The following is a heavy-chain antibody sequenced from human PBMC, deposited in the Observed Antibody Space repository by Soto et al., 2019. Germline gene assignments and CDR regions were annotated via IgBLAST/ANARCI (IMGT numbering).Heavy chain of an antibody. J-gene: IGHJ4*02. CDR2: INHSGST. D-gene: IGHD2-2*01. CDR1: GGSFSGYY. Sequence: TLSLTCAVYGGSFSGYYWSWIRQPPGKGLEWIGEINHSGSTNYNPSLKSRVTISVDTSKNQFSLKLSSVTAADTAVYYCARGSVVVVTYWGQGTLVTVSS. V-gene: IGHV4-34*01. CDR3: ARGSVVVVTY.